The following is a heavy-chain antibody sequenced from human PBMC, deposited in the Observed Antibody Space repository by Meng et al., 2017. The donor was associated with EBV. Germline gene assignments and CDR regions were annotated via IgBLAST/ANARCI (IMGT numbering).Heavy chain of an antibody. V-gene: IGHV1-18*01. CDR3: ARGLDYFDY. Sequence: QVQRVESGAEWERPWASGKVSCKASCYTFTSYGTSWVRQAPGQGLEWMGWISAYNGNTNYAQKLQGRVTMTTDTSTSTAYMELRSLRSDDTAVYYCARGLDYFDYWGQGTLVTVSS. CDR1: CYTFTSYG. J-gene: IGHJ4*02. CDR2: ISAYNGNT.